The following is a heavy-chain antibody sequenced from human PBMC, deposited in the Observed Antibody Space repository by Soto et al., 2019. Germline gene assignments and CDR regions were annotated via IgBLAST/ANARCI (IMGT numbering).Heavy chain of an antibody. J-gene: IGHJ4*02. CDR1: GYTFTGYY. CDR2: INPNSGGT. D-gene: IGHD3-9*01. Sequence: ASVKVSGKASGYTFTGYYMHWVRQAPGQGLEWMGWINPNSGGTNYAQKFQGRVTMTRDTSISTAYMELSRLRSDDTAVYYCARILTGHRGPVDYWGQGTLVTVSS. CDR3: ARILTGHRGPVDY. V-gene: IGHV1-2*02.